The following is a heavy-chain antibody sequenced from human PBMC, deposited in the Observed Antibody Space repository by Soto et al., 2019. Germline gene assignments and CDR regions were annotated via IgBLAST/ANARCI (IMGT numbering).Heavy chain of an antibody. CDR3: ARGIQLWSTLYYYYYYGMDV. J-gene: IGHJ6*02. CDR1: GFTFSSYW. CDR2: INSDGSST. D-gene: IGHD5-18*01. V-gene: IGHV3-74*01. Sequence: GGSLRLSCAASGFTFSSYWMHWVRQAPGKGLVWVSRINSDGSSTSYADSVKGRFTISRDNAKNTLYLQMNSLRAEDTAVYYCARGIQLWSTLYYYYYYGMDVWGQGTTVTVSS.